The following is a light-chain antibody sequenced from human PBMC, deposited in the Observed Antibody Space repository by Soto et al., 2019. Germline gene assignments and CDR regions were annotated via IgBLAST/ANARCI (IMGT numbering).Light chain of an antibody. Sequence: QSVLTQPASVSGSPGQSITISCTETSSDVGGYNYVSWYQQHPGKAPKLMIYDVTNRPSGVSNRFSGSKSGNTASLTISGLQAEDEADYYCSSYTSSSTPLVFGGGTKVTVL. CDR3: SSYTSSSTPLV. J-gene: IGLJ3*02. CDR2: DVT. CDR1: SSDVGGYNY. V-gene: IGLV2-14*01.